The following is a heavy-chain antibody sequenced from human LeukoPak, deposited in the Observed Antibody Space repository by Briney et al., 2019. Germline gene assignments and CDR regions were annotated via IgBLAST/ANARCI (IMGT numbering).Heavy chain of an antibody. V-gene: IGHV3-30-3*01. Sequence: PGGSLRLSCAASGFTFSSYAMHWVRQAPGKGLEWVAVISYDGSSKYYADSVKGRFTISRDNSKNTLYLQMNSLRAEDTAVYYCASNKNDYGDYWGQGTLVTVSS. D-gene: IGHD4-17*01. CDR2: ISYDGSSK. CDR3: ASNKNDYGDY. CDR1: GFTFSSYA. J-gene: IGHJ4*02.